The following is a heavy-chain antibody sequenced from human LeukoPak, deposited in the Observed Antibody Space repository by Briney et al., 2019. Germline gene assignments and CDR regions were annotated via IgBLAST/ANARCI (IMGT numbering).Heavy chain of an antibody. Sequence: SETLSLTCTVSGGSISSSSYYWGWIRQPPGKGLEWIGSIFYSGSTYYNPSLKSRVTISVDTSKNQFSLKLSSVTAADTAVYYCARQYYYGSGRTNWFDPWGQGTLVTVSS. D-gene: IGHD3-10*01. V-gene: IGHV4-39*01. J-gene: IGHJ5*02. CDR1: GGSISSSSYY. CDR2: IFYSGST. CDR3: ARQYYYGSGRTNWFDP.